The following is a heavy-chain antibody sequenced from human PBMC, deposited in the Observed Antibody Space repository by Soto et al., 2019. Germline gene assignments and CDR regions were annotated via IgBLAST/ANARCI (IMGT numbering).Heavy chain of an antibody. J-gene: IGHJ4*02. D-gene: IGHD2-2*01. Sequence: QVQLVQSGAEVKKAGASVKVSCKASGYTFTDYYIHWVRQAPGQGLEWMGWINPKSAATGYAQKFQAWVTMTRDTSINTAYMELSRLRSDDTAVYYCATSSSWSSNKFDHWGQGTLVSVSS. CDR3: ATSSSWSSNKFDH. CDR1: GYTFTDYY. V-gene: IGHV1-2*04. CDR2: INPKSAAT.